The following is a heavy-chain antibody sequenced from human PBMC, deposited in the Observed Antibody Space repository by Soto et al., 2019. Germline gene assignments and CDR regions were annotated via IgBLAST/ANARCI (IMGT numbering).Heavy chain of an antibody. V-gene: IGHV4-39*01. J-gene: IGHJ2*01. Sequence: QLQLQESGPGLVKPSETLSLSCTVSGGSISIGSNFWGWIRQPPGKGLEWIGSIYHSGSTYYTPSLKSRVTISADTSKKQFSLRLSSVTAADTAVYYCARQRGYDILTGYPYWYFDLWGRGTLVTVSS. D-gene: IGHD3-9*01. CDR2: IYHSGST. CDR1: GGSISIGSNF. CDR3: ARQRGYDILTGYPYWYFDL.